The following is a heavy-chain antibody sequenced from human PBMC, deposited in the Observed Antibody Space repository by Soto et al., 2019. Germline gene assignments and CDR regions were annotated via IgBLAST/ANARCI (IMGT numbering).Heavy chain of an antibody. CDR2: INPYNGNT. J-gene: IGHJ6*02. CDR3: ARVVAAAPVYYGMDF. Sequence: ASVKVSCKASGFTFSIYCIAWVRQAPGQGLEWMGWINPYNGNTNYAQKFQDRVTMTTDTSTSTGYMELRSLRSDHTAVYYCARVVAAAPVYYGMDFWGQGTTVTVSS. CDR1: GFTFSIYC. D-gene: IGHD2-15*01. V-gene: IGHV1-18*01.